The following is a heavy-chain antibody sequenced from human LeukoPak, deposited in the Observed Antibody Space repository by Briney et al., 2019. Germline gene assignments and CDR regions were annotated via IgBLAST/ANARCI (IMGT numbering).Heavy chain of an antibody. V-gene: IGHV4-4*07. J-gene: IGHJ5*02. CDR3: AREGISTSWFDP. CDR2: IYSSGSS. CDR1: GGSISSYY. Sequence: SETLSLTCTVSGGSISSYYCSWIRQPAGKGLEWIGRIYSSGSSNYNPSLKSRVTMSVDTSKNQFSLKLTSVTAADTAVYYCAREGISTSWFDPWGQETLVTVSS.